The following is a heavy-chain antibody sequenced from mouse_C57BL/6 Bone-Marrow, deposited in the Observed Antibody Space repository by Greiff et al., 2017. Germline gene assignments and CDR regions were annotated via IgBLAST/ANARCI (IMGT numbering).Heavy chain of an antibody. Sequence: EVQRVESGGGLVKPGGSLKLSCAASGFTFSSYAMSWVRQTPEKRLEWVATISDGGSYTYYPDNVKGRYTISRDNSKNNLYLQMSHLKSEDTAMYYCARGLCQGFDDWGQGTTLTVSS. CDR2: ISDGGSYT. V-gene: IGHV5-4*01. J-gene: IGHJ2*01. CDR1: GFTFSSYA. CDR3: ARGLCQGFDD.